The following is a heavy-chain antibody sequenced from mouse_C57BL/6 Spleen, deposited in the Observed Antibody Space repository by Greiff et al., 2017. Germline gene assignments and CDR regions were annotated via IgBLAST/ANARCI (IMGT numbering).Heavy chain of an antibody. V-gene: IGHV1-69*01. CDR3: ARYRGNHWYFDV. CDR2: IDPSDSYT. J-gene: IGHJ1*03. D-gene: IGHD2-1*01. CDR1: GYTFTSYW. Sequence: QVHVKQPGAELVMPGASVKLSCKASGYTFTSYWMHWVKQRPGQGLEWIGEIDPSDSYTNYNQKFKGKSTLTVDKSSSTAYMQLSSLTSEDSAVYYCARYRGNHWYFDVWGTGTTVTVSS.